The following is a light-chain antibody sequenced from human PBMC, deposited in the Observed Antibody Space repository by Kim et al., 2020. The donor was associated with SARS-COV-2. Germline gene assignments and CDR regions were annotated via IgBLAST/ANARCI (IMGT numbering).Light chain of an antibody. Sequence: QSALTQPRSVSGSPGQSVTISCTGTSSDVGGYNYVSWYQQHPGKAPKLMIYDVSKRPSGVPDRFSGSKYGNTASLTISGLQAEDEADYYCCSYAGSYNWVFGGGTQLTVL. CDR3: CSYAGSYNWV. V-gene: IGLV2-11*01. J-gene: IGLJ3*02. CDR1: SSDVGGYNY. CDR2: DVS.